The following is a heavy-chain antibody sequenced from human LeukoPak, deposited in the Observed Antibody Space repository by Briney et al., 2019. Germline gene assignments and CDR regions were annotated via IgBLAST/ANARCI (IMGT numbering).Heavy chain of an antibody. D-gene: IGHD3-3*01. CDR3: ARTEYYDFWSGLSWFDP. CDR2: IILIFGTA. CDR1: GYTFTSYD. J-gene: IGHJ5*02. Sequence: SVKVSCKASGYTFTSYDTNWVRQAPGQGLEWMGGIILIFGTANYAQKFQGRVTITADESTSTAYMELSSLRSEDTAVYYCARTEYYDFWSGLSWFDPWGQGTLVTVSS. V-gene: IGHV1-69*13.